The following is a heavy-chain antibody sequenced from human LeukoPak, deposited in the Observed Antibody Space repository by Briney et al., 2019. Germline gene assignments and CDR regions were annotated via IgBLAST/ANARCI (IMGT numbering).Heavy chain of an antibody. CDR1: GYTFISYA. Sequence: ASVKVSCKASGYTFISYAMNWVRQAPGQGLEWMGGINTNTGNPTYAQGFTGRFVFSLDTSVSTAYLQISSLKAEDTAVYYCARGVYCGGDCYEYAFDIWGQGTMVTVSS. CDR2: INTNTGNP. J-gene: IGHJ3*02. V-gene: IGHV7-4-1*02. CDR3: ARGVYCGGDCYEYAFDI. D-gene: IGHD2-21*02.